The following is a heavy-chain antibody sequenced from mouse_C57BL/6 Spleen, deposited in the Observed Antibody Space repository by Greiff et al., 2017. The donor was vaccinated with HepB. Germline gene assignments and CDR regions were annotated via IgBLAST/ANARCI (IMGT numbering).Heavy chain of an antibody. V-gene: IGHV1-81*01. CDR2: IYPRSGNT. D-gene: IGHD2-3*01. Sequence: QVQLKESGAELARPGASVKLSCKASGYTFTSYGISWVKQRTGQGLEWIGEIYPRSGNTYYNEKFKGKATLTADRSSSTAYMELRSLTSEDSAVYFCARSGDGYYVFAYWGQGTLVTVSA. CDR1: GYTFTSYG. J-gene: IGHJ3*01. CDR3: ARSGDGYYVFAY.